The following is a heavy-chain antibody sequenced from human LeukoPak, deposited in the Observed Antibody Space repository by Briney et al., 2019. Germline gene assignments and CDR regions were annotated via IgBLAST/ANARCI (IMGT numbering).Heavy chain of an antibody. CDR1: GDSISNYY. D-gene: IGHD2-15*01. Sequence: SETLSLTCTVSGDSISNYYWSWIRQPAGKGLEWIGRIYASGITNYNPSLKSRVTMSVDTSKNQFYLKLTSVTAADTAVYYCARRMCDWGQGTLVTVSS. CDR2: IYASGIT. V-gene: IGHV4-4*07. J-gene: IGHJ4*02. CDR3: ARRMCD.